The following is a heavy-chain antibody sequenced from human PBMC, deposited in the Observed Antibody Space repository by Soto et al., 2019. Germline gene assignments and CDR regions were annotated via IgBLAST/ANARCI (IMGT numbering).Heavy chain of an antibody. CDR1: GFTFSIYA. CDR2: ISGRGGST. V-gene: IGHV3-23*01. Sequence: EVQLLESGGGLVQPGGSLRLSCTASGFTFSIYAMSWVRQAPDKGLEWVSAISGRGGSTYYADSVKGRFTISRDNSKNMLFLQMNSLRAEDTALYYCAKDSTVTTSLYSYYYGLDVWGQGTTVTVSS. J-gene: IGHJ6*02. D-gene: IGHD4-17*01. CDR3: AKDSTVTTSLYSYYYGLDV.